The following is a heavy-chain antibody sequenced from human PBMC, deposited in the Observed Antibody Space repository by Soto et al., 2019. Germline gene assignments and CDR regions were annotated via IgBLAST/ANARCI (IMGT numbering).Heavy chain of an antibody. CDR3: ARDGFCTNGVCYGGHYYSGMDV. CDR1: GYTFTSYG. J-gene: IGHJ6*02. Sequence: ASVKVSCKASGYTFTSYGISWVRQAPGQGLEWMGWISAYNGNTNYAQKLQGRVTMTTDTSTSTAYMELRSLRSDDTAVYYCARDGFCTNGVCYGGHYYSGMDVWGQGTTVTVPS. D-gene: IGHD2-8*01. V-gene: IGHV1-18*01. CDR2: ISAYNGNT.